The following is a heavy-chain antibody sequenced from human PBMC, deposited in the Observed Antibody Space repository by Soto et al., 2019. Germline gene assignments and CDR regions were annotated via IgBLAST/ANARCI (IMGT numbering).Heavy chain of an antibody. D-gene: IGHD6-19*01. CDR1: GYTFTSYG. J-gene: IGHJ4*02. Sequence: QVQLVQSGGEVKKPGASVKVSCRASGYTFTSYGISWVRQAPGQGLEWLGWTSAYMVTNYAQKFQGRVTMTTDTSTITAYMELRSLRFDATAVYYCARDSSGRAIFDSWGQGTLVTVSS. CDR2: TSAYMVT. CDR3: ARDSSGRAIFDS. V-gene: IGHV1-18*01.